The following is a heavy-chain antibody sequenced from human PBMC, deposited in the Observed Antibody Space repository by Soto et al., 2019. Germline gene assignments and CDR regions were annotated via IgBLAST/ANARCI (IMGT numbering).Heavy chain of an antibody. CDR2: ISAYNGNT. CDR1: GYTFTSYG. J-gene: IGHJ5*02. CDR3: ARDALRFLGDNWFDP. V-gene: IGHV1-18*04. D-gene: IGHD3-3*01. Sequence: GASVKVSCKASGYTFTSYGISWVRQAPGQGLEWMGWISAYNGNTNYAQKLQGRVTMTTDTSTSTAYMELRSLRSDDTAVYYCARDALRFLGDNWFDPWGQGTLVTVSS.